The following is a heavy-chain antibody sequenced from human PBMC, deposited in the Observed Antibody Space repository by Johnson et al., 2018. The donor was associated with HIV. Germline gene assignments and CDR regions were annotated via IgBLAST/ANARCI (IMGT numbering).Heavy chain of an antibody. CDR3: AKNNEVWELLPVDAFDF. J-gene: IGHJ3*01. CDR1: GFTFRNYG. V-gene: IGHV3-30*18. Sequence: QVQLVESGGGVVQPGRSLRLSCVASGFTFRNYGMQWVRQAPGKGLEWVAVISYDGDNEYYADSVKGRFTISRDNSKNTLYLEMNSLRVEDTAVYYCAKNNEVWELLPVDAFDFWGQGTLITVSS. D-gene: IGHD1-26*01. CDR2: ISYDGDNE.